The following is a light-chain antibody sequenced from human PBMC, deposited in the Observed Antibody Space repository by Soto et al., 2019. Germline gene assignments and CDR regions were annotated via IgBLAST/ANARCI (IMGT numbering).Light chain of an antibody. J-gene: IGLJ3*02. CDR3: QSYDTRLGDWV. V-gene: IGLV1-40*01. Sequence: QSVLTQPPSVSGAPGQTVTISCSGSDSNIGAGYDLHWYQQLPGTAPKLLIHSNYLRPSGVPDRFSASKSVTSASLAIIGLQADDEADYYCQSYDTRLGDWVFGGGTKVTVL. CDR1: DSNIGAGYD. CDR2: SNY.